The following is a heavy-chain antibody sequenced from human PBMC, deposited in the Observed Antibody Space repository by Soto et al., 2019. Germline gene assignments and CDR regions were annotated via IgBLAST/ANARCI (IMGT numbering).Heavy chain of an antibody. Sequence: QVQLVESGGGVVQPGRSLRLSCAASGFTFSSYGMHWVRQAPGKGLEWVAVIWYDGSNKYYADSVKGRFTISRDNSKNTLDLQMNSLRAEDTAVYYCARDNTPPYYFDYWGQGTLVTVSS. CDR3: ARDNTPPYYFDY. J-gene: IGHJ4*02. CDR2: IWYDGSNK. CDR1: GFTFSSYG. V-gene: IGHV3-33*01.